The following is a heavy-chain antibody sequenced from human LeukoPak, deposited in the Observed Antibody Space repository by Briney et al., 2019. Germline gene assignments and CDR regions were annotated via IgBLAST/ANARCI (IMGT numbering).Heavy chain of an antibody. J-gene: IGHJ4*02. D-gene: IGHD5-18*01. CDR1: GFIFNSYS. CDR3: ARDLRYSYGSG. CDR2: ISSSSRTV. V-gene: IGHV3-48*04. Sequence: GGSLRVSCAASGFIFNSYSMNWVRQAPGKGLEWVSYISSSSRTVYYADSVKGRFTISRDNAKNSLYLQMNSLRAEDTAVYYCARDLRYSYGSGWGQGTLVTVSS.